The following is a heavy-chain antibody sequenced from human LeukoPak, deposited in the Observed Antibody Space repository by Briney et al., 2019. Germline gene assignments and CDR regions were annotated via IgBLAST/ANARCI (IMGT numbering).Heavy chain of an antibody. CDR3: ARDQRGYADWFDP. Sequence: SETLSLTCTVSGGSISSSSFYWGWIRQPPGKGLEWIGSIYYSGSTYYNPSLKSRVTISVDTSKNQFSLRLSSVTAADTAVYYCARDQRGYADWFDPWGQGTLVTVSS. J-gene: IGHJ5*02. CDR2: IYYSGST. CDR1: GGSISSSSFY. V-gene: IGHV4-39*07. D-gene: IGHD6-25*01.